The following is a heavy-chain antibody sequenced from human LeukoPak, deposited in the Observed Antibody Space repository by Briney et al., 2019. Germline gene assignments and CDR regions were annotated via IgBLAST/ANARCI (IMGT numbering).Heavy chain of an antibody. D-gene: IGHD6-19*01. J-gene: IGHJ4*02. CDR3: ARGGLEQWLPDDY. CDR1: GFTFSSYW. Sequence: PGGSLRLSCAASGFTFSSYWMTWVRQAPGKGLEWVANIKQDGNENYYVDSVKGRFTISRDNAKNSLYLQMNSPRAEDTAVYYCARGGLEQWLPDDYWGQGTLVTVSS. V-gene: IGHV3-7*01. CDR2: IKQDGNEN.